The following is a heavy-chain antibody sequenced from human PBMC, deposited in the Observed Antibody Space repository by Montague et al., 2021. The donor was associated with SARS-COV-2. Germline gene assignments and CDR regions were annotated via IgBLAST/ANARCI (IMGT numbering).Heavy chain of an antibody. Sequence: PALVKPTQTLTLTCTLSGFSIASTTVGVSWIRQPPGKALEWLALIYWGDEKRFSPSLKSRLTITKDTFKDQVVLRMTNMDPVDTATYYCVLYASGSYYFHVWGQGILVTVSS. D-gene: IGHD3-10*01. CDR3: VLYASGSYYFHV. J-gene: IGHJ4*02. CDR2: IYWGDEK. CDR1: GFSIASTTVG. V-gene: IGHV2-5*02.